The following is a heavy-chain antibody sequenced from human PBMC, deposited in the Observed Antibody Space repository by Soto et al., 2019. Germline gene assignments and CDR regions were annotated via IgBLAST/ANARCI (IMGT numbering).Heavy chain of an antibody. J-gene: IGHJ4*02. CDR1: DSSIGSDYY. D-gene: IGHD5-18*01. CDR2: IHSSGPA. V-gene: IGHV4-28*01. Sequence: SETLSLTCAISDSSIGSDYYWAWIRRPPGKGLEWIAYIHSSGPAYYNPSLKSRITLSVDTSKNQFSLDLSSVTPVDTAVYFCATKPNSLYYFDHWRQGTPVTVSS. CDR3: ATKPNSLYYFDH.